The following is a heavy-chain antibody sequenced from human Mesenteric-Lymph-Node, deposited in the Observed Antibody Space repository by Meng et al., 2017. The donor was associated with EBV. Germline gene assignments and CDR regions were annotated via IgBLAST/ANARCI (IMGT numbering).Heavy chain of an antibody. D-gene: IGHD2-21*02. Sequence: QITLKESGPTLVKPTXTLTLTCTFSGSSLSVTGVGVGWIRQPPGKAPEWLGIIYWDDDQRYSPSLKSRLTITKDTSKNQVVLTMTNMDTVDTATYYCAHRSILRIFDYWGQGTLVTVSS. J-gene: IGHJ4*02. CDR1: GSSLSVTGVG. CDR3: AHRSILRIFDY. V-gene: IGHV2-5*02. CDR2: IYWDDDQ.